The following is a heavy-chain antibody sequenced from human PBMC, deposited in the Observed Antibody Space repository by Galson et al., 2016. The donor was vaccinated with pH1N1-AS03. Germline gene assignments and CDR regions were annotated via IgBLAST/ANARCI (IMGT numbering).Heavy chain of an antibody. V-gene: IGHV2-5*01. CDR2: IYWNDDE. CDR1: GFSLRTSGMG. J-gene: IGHJ5*02. Sequence: PALVKPPQSLTLTCTFSGFSLRTSGMGVGWIRQSPGEALEWLALIYWNDDERYNPSLKNRLTIAKDASKNQVVLTMTNRDPVETATYYFAHGILANYDFWSAPFNWFDPWGQRILVTVS. D-gene: IGHD3-3*01. CDR3: AHGILANYDFWSAPFNWFDP.